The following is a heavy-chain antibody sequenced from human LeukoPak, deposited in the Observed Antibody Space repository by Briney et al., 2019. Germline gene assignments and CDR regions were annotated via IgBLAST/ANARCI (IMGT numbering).Heavy chain of an antibody. D-gene: IGHD1-26*01. CDR1: GGSISSYY. V-gene: IGHV4-59*01. J-gene: IGHJ3*02. CDR3: ARDLSGGFGPLVGAFDI. CDR2: IYYSGST. Sequence: SETLSLTSTVSGGSISSYYWSWIRQPPGKGLEWIGYIYYSGSTNYNPSLKSRVTISVDTSKNQFSLKLSSVTAADTAVYYCARDLSGGFGPLVGAFDIWGQGTMVTVSS.